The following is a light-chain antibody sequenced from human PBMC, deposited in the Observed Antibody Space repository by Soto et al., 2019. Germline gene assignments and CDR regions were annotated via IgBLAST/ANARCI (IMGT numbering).Light chain of an antibody. CDR2: DTS. J-gene: IGKJ5*01. CDR3: QQRSNWPPPIT. Sequence: EIVLTQSPATLSLSPGERATVSCRASQSVGGSSLAWYQQRPGQAPRLLIYDTSKRATGIPARFSGSGSGTDFTLTISSLEPEDFAVYYCQQRSNWPPPITFGQGTRLEIK. V-gene: IGKV3-11*01. CDR1: QSVGGSS.